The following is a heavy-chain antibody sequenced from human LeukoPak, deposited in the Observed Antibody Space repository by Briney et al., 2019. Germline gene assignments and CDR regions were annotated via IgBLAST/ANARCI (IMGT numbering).Heavy chain of an antibody. Sequence: SETLSLTCTVSGGSISSGGYYWSWIRQHPGKGLEWIGYIYYSGSTYYNPSLKSRVTISVDTSKNQFSLKLSSVTAADTAVYYCARHLVVAASQTIFYYYGMDVWGQGTTVTVSS. D-gene: IGHD2-15*01. V-gene: IGHV4-39*01. CDR1: GGSISSGGYY. CDR2: IYYSGST. J-gene: IGHJ6*02. CDR3: ARHLVVAASQTIFYYYGMDV.